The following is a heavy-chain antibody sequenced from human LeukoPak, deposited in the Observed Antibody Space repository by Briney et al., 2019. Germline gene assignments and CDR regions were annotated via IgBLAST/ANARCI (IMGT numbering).Heavy chain of an antibody. CDR2: ISGNSNYI. CDR1: GFTFSSYT. CDR3: ARLAVAGLGFDY. Sequence: PGGSLRLSCAASGFTFSSYTMNWVRQAPGKGLEWVSSISGNSNYIYYADSVKGRFTISRDNAKNSLYLQMNSLRAEDTAVYYCARLAVAGLGFDYWGQGTLVTVSS. J-gene: IGHJ4*02. D-gene: IGHD6-19*01. V-gene: IGHV3-21*06.